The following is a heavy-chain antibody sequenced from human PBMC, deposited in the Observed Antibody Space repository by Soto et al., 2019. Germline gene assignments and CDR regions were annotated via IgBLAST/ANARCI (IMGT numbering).Heavy chain of an antibody. CDR3: AREVGGTGTTVDAFDI. CDR2: ISAYNGNT. D-gene: IGHD1-7*01. J-gene: IGHJ3*02. Sequence: GASVKVSCKASGYTFTSYGISWVRQAPGQGLEWMGWISAYNGNTNYAQKLQGRVTMTTDTSTSTAYMELRSLRSDDTAVYYCAREVGGTGTTVDAFDIWGQGTMVTVS. CDR1: GYTFTSYG. V-gene: IGHV1-18*01.